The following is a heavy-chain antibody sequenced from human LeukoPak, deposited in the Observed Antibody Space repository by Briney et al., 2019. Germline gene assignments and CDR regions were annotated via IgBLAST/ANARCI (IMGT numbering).Heavy chain of an antibody. V-gene: IGHV1-2*02. Sequence: ASVKVSCKASRYTFTGYYMHWVRQAPGQGLEWMGWINPNSGGTNYAQKFQGRVTMTRDTSISTAYMELSRLRSDDTAVYYCARVKDYYDSSGLDYWGQGTLVTVSS. D-gene: IGHD3-22*01. J-gene: IGHJ4*02. CDR1: RYTFTGYY. CDR2: INPNSGGT. CDR3: ARVKDYYDSSGLDY.